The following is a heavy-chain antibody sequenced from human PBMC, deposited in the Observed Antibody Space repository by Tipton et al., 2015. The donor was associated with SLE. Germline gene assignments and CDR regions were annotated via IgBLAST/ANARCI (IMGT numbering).Heavy chain of an antibody. CDR2: INHSGST. CDR1: GGSFSGYY. CDR3: ARMERAYGSLDY. J-gene: IGHJ4*02. D-gene: IGHD3-10*01. Sequence: TLSLTCAVYGGSFSGYYWSWIRQPPGKGLEWIGEINHSGSTNYNPSLKSRVTISVDTSKNQISLKLSSVTAADTAVYYCARMERAYGSLDYWGQGTLVTVSS. V-gene: IGHV4-34*01.